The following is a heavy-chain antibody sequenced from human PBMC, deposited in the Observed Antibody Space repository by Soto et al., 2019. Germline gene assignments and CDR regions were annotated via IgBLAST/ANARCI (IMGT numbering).Heavy chain of an antibody. D-gene: IGHD6-19*01. V-gene: IGHV1-2*04. J-gene: IGHJ6*02. Sequence: GASVKVSCKASGYTFTGYYMHWVRQAPGQGLEWMGWINPNSGGTNYAQKFQGWVTMTRDMSISTAYMELSRLRSDDTAVYYCARAGGQWLENYYYYYGMDVWGQGTTVTVSS. CDR2: INPNSGGT. CDR3: ARAGGQWLENYYYYYGMDV. CDR1: GYTFTGYY.